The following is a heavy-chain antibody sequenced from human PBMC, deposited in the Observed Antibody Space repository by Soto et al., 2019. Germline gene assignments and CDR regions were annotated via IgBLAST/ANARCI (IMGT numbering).Heavy chain of an antibody. CDR2: IIPIFGTA. J-gene: IGHJ4*02. V-gene: IGHV1-69*01. CDR1: GGTFSSYA. CDR3: AREAVEDIVVVPAALDY. D-gene: IGHD2-2*01. Sequence: QVQLVQSGAEVKKPGSSVKVSCKASGGTFSSYAISWVRQAPGQGLEWMGGIIPIFGTANYAQKFQGRVTITADEATSTAYMELSSLRSEDTAVYYCAREAVEDIVVVPAALDYWGQGTLVTVSS.